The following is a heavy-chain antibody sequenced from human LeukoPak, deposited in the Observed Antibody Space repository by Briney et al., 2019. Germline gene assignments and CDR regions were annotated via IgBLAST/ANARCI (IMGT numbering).Heavy chain of an antibody. V-gene: IGHV4-39*07. Sequence: PSETLSLTCTVSGGSFSSSNYNWDWIRQPPGKGLEWIGTIYYTGSTYYNPSLKSRVTISVDTSKKHFSLKLNSVTAADTAVYYCARDQGTIILGYFDYWGQGTLVTVSS. CDR3: ARDQGTIILGYFDY. D-gene: IGHD3-22*01. CDR2: IYYTGST. J-gene: IGHJ4*02. CDR1: GGSFSSSNYN.